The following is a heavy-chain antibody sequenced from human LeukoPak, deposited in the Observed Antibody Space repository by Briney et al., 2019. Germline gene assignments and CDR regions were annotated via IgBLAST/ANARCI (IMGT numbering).Heavy chain of an antibody. Sequence: GGSLRLSCAASGFTFSSYAMSWVRQAPGKGLEWVSGISGSGDNTYFADSVKGRFTISRVNSKNTLYLQMNSLRAEDTAIYYCAKHPEYSYGSGTYLGFFDPWGQGTLVTVSS. CDR1: GFTFSSYA. CDR2: ISGSGDNT. J-gene: IGHJ5*02. D-gene: IGHD3-10*01. V-gene: IGHV3-23*01. CDR3: AKHPEYSYGSGTYLGFFDP.